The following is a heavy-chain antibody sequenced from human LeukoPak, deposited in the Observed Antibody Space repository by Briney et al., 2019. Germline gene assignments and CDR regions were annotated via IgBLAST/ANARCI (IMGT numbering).Heavy chain of an antibody. Sequence: GRSLRLSCAASGFTFSDYGMHWVRQAPGKGLEWVPVIYSGGSTYYADSVKGRFTISRHNSKNTLYLQMNSLRAEDTAVYYCAHERGGFDYWGQGTLVTVSS. CDR2: IYSGGST. D-gene: IGHD1-1*01. J-gene: IGHJ4*02. CDR3: AHERGGFDY. V-gene: IGHV3-53*04. CDR1: GFTFSDYG.